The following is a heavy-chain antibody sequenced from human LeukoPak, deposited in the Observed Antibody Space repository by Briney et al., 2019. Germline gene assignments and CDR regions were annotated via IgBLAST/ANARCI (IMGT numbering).Heavy chain of an antibody. D-gene: IGHD3-22*01. CDR2: IYCSGST. Sequence: SETLSLTCTVSGGSISSYYWSWIRQPPGKGLEWIGYIYCSGSTNYNPSLKSRVTISVDTSKNQFSLKLSSVTAADTAVYYCARGYYYDSSDDAFDIWGQGTMVTVSS. CDR3: ARGYYYDSSDDAFDI. CDR1: GGSISSYY. J-gene: IGHJ3*02. V-gene: IGHV4-59*01.